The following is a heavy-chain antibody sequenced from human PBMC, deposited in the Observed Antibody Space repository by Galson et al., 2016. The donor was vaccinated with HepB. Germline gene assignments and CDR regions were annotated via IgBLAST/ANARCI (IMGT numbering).Heavy chain of an antibody. CDR1: GFTFSSYA. CDR2: ISGSGGST. CDR3: AKDRLGYCSADRCSGY. Sequence: SLRLSCAASGFTFSSYAMSWVRQAPGKGLEWVSAISGSGGSTYYADSVKGRFTISRDNSKNTLHLQMNSLRAEDTAVYYCAKDRLGYCSADRCSGYWGQGTLVTVSS. V-gene: IGHV3-23*01. J-gene: IGHJ4*02. D-gene: IGHD2-15*01.